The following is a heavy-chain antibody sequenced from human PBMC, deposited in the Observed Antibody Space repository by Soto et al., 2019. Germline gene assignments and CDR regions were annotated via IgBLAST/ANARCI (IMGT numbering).Heavy chain of an antibody. CDR1: GGSISSYY. CDR2: IYCSGST. CDR3: ARADGSGSLGI. V-gene: IGHV4-59*01. J-gene: IGHJ3*02. Sequence: SETLSLTCTVSGGSISSYYWSWIRQPPGKGLEWIGYIYCSGSTNYNPSLKSRVTISVDTSKNQFSLKLSSVTAADTAVYYCARADGSGSLGIWGQGTMVTVSS. D-gene: IGHD3-10*01.